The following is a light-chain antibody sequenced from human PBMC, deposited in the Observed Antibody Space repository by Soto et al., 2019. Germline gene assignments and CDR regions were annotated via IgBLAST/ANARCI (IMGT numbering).Light chain of an antibody. J-gene: IGLJ2*01. CDR1: SSNIGSNY. V-gene: IGLV2-14*01. CDR2: EVT. Sequence: QAVVTQPPSASGTPGQRVTISCSGSSSNIGSNYVSWYQHHPGKAPKLIIYEVTGRPSGVSNRFSGSKSGNTASLTISGLQAEDEADYYCSSYRRSNTLIFGGGTQLTVL. CDR3: SSYRRSNTLI.